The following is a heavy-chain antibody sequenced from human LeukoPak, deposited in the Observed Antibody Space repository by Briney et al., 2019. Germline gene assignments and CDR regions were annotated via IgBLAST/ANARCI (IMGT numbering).Heavy chain of an antibody. V-gene: IGHV4-4*02. Sequence: SETLSLTCGVSGGSITSTNWWSWVRQPPGQGLEWIGEISRSGLTNYNPSLKSRVTMALDKSKNHLSLNLTSVTAADTAVYYCSRENGAFSPFGYWGQGTLVTVPS. CDR2: ISRSGLT. CDR1: GGSITSTNW. J-gene: IGHJ4*02. CDR3: SRENGAFSPFGY. D-gene: IGHD2-8*01.